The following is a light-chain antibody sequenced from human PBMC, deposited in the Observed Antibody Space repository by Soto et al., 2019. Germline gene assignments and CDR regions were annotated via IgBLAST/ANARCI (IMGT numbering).Light chain of an antibody. CDR2: DVS. CDR3: TSYTAYSADVV. V-gene: IGLV2-14*01. CDR1: SSDFDAYDY. Sequence: QSALTQPASVSGSPGQSITISCTGSSSDFDAYDYVAWYQQHPGKAPKLLIYDVSYRPSGVSNRFSGSKSDNTASLTISGLQADDEADYYCTSYTAYSADVVFGGGTKVTVL. J-gene: IGLJ2*01.